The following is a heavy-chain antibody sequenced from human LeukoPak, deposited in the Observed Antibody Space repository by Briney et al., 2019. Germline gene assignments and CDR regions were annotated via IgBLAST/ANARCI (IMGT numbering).Heavy chain of an antibody. D-gene: IGHD6-13*01. CDR3: AREGITAAADH. CDR2: IKQDGSEK. CDR1: GFTFSSYW. Sequence: GGSLRLSCAASGFTFSSYWMSWVRQAPGKGLKWVANIKQDGSEKYCVDSVKGRFTISRDNAKNSLYLQLNGLRAEDTAVYYCAREGITAAADHWGQGTLVTVSS. J-gene: IGHJ4*02. V-gene: IGHV3-7*01.